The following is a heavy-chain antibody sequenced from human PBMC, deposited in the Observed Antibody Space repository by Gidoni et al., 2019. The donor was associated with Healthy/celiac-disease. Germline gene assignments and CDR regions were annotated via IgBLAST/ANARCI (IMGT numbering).Heavy chain of an antibody. D-gene: IGHD4-17*01. J-gene: IGHJ6*03. CDR3: ARGGPTVTTTVRYYYYYYMDV. Sequence: QVQLQESGPGLVKPSQTLSLTCTVSGGSISSGGYYWSWIRQHPGKGLEWIGYIYYSGSTYYNPSLKSRVTISVDTSKNQFSLKLSSVTAADTAVYYCARGGPTVTTTVRYYYYYYMDVWGKGTTVTVSS. V-gene: IGHV4-31*03. CDR2: IYYSGST. CDR1: GGSISSGGYY.